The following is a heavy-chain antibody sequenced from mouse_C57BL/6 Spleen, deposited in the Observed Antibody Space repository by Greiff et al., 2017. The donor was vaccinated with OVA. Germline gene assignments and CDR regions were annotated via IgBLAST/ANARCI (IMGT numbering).Heavy chain of an antibody. V-gene: IGHV1-64*01. J-gene: IGHJ2*01. CDR2: IHPNSGST. D-gene: IGHD4-1*01. Sequence: QVQLQQPGAELVKPGASVKLSCKASGYTFTSYWMHWVKQRPGQGLEWIGMIHPNSGSTNYNEKFKSKATLTVDKSSSTAYMQLSSLTSGDAAVYYCARSPLTGTDYWGQGTTLTVSS. CDR1: GYTFTSYW. CDR3: ARSPLTGTDY.